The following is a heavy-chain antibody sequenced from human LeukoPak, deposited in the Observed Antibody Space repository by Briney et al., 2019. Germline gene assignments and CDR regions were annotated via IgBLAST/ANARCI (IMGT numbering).Heavy chain of an antibody. D-gene: IGHD5-18*01. CDR3: ARTQTEYSYGHPYCFDY. CDR1: AFSFSDYN. J-gene: IGHJ4*02. CDR2: ITSTGSYI. V-gene: IGHV3-21*04. Sequence: GGSLRLSCAASAFSFSDYNMNWVRQAPGKGLEWVSSITSTGSYIYYADSVKGRFTISRDNSKNTLYLQMNSLRADDTAVYYCARTQTEYSYGHPYCFDYWGQGTLVTVSS.